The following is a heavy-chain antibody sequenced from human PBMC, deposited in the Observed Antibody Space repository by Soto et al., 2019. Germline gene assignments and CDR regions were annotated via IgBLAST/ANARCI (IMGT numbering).Heavy chain of an antibody. CDR2: IYYSGST. CDR1: GGSISSSSYY. D-gene: IGHD3-16*01. J-gene: IGHJ4*02. V-gene: IGHV4-39*01. Sequence: SETLSLTCTVSGGSISSSSYYWGWTRQPPGKGLEWIGSIYYSGSTYYDPSLKSRVTISVDTSKNQFSLKLSSVTAADTAVYYCASYYDYVWGSSAYYFDYWGQGTLVTVSS. CDR3: ASYYDYVWGSSAYYFDY.